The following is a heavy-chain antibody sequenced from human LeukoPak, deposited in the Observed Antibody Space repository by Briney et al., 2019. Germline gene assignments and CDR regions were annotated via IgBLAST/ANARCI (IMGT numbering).Heavy chain of an antibody. CDR1: GGTFSSYA. CDR2: INPVFGTA. J-gene: IGHJ6*02. D-gene: IGHD3-9*01. Sequence: SVKVSCKASGGTFSSYAISWVRQAPGQGLEWMGGINPVFGTAHYAQKFQDRVTITADESTSTAYMELSSLRSEDTAVYYCAKTFLTAYDTYFYYYGLDVWGQGTPVTVSS. V-gene: IGHV1-69*13. CDR3: AKTFLTAYDTYFYYYGLDV.